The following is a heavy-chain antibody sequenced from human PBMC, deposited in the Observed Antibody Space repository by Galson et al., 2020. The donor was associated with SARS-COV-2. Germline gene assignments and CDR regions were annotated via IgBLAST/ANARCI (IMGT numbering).Heavy chain of an antibody. CDR2: ISYAGREQ. CDR3: AKEVEWRKYYFDY. Sequence: GESLKISCAASGFVFTSYGMHWVRQAPGKGLEWVATISYAGREQYYVGSVKGRFTISRDNSRNTVYLQMNSLTPEDTAMYYCAKEVEWRKYYFDYWGQGTLVTVSS. J-gene: IGHJ4*02. CDR1: GFVFTSYG. D-gene: IGHD1-26*01. V-gene: IGHV3-30*18.